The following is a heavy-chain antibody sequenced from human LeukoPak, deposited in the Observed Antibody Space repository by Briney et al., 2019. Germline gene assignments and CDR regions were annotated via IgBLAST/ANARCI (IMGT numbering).Heavy chain of an antibody. V-gene: IGHV1-2*02. J-gene: IGHJ3*01. D-gene: IGHD1-26*01. CDR2: IDPNSGVT. CDR1: GYTFTGYY. CDR3: ARELGINAFDV. Sequence: ASVKVSCKASGYTFTGYYMHWVRQAPGQGLKWMGWIDPNSGVTNFAQNFQGRLTMTTDTSISTAYMELSRLTSDDTTVYYCARELGINAFDVWGQGTLVTVSS.